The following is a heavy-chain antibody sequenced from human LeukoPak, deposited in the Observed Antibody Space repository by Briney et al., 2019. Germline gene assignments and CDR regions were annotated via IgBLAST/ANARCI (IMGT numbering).Heavy chain of an antibody. J-gene: IGHJ4*02. CDR3: AINGGGDSGYGNFDY. CDR1: GFTFDDYA. V-gene: IGHV3-9*01. D-gene: IGHD5-12*01. Sequence: QTGGSLRLSCAVSGFTFDDYAMHWVRHVPGKGLEWVSGINWNSDSIGYADSVKGRFTTSRDNAKNSLYLQTNSLRAEDTAFYYCAINGGGDSGYGNFDYWGQGTLVTVSS. CDR2: INWNSDSI.